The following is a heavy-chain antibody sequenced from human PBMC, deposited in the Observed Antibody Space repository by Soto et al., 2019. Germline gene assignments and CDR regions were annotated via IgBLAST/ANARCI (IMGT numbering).Heavy chain of an antibody. V-gene: IGHV1-18*01. CDR3: ARDLNLGLGDY. D-gene: IGHD7-27*01. CDR2: INANNGNT. J-gene: IGHJ4*02. CDR1: GYTFTSYG. Sequence: QVQLVQSGAEVKKPGASVKVSCKASGYTFTSYGLSWVRKAPGQGLEWLGWINANNGNTKYAQKLQGRVTMTTDTSTTTAYMELRSLRSDATAVYYCARDLNLGLGDYWGQGTLVTVSS.